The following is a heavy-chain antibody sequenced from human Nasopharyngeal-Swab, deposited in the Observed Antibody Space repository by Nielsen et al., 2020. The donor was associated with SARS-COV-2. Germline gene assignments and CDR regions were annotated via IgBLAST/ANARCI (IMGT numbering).Heavy chain of an antibody. CDR3: TRCGGGCYSGRDY. J-gene: IGHJ4*02. D-gene: IGHD2-15*01. V-gene: IGHV3-73*01. Sequence: GESLKISCAASGFTFSDSAIHWVRPASGEGLEWVARISTKGNNYATPYSASVKGRFIIFRDDPTNTAYLQMNSLKTDDTATYYCTRCGGGCYSGRDYWGQGTLVTVSS. CDR1: GFTFSDSA. CDR2: ISTKGNNYAT.